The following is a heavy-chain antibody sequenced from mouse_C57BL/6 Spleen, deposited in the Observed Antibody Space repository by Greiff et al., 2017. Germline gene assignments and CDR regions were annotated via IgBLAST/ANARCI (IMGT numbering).Heavy chain of an antibody. CDR3: ARSDYYEAMDD. V-gene: IGHV1-61*01. Sequence: QVQLQQPGAELVRPGSSVKLSCKASGYTFTSYWMDWVKQRPGQGLEWIGNIYPSDSETHYNQKVKDKATLTVDNSSSTAYMQLSSLTSEDSAVYYCARSDYYEAMDDWGQGTSVTVSS. D-gene: IGHD1-1*01. CDR1: GYTFTSYW. J-gene: IGHJ4*01. CDR2: IYPSDSET.